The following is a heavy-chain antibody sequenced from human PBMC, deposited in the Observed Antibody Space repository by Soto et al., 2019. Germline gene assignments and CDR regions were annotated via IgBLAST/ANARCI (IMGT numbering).Heavy chain of an antibody. CDR1: GFTFSSYW. D-gene: IGHD4-17*01. J-gene: IGHJ5*02. V-gene: IGHV3-7*01. CDR2: IKQDGSEK. CDR3: AREDYGDYGMFQFDP. Sequence: GGSLRLSCAASGFTFSSYWMSWVRQAPGKGLEWVANIKQDGSEKYYVDSVKGRFTISRDNAKNSLYLQMNSLRAEDTAVYYCAREDYGDYGMFQFDPWGQGTLVTVSS.